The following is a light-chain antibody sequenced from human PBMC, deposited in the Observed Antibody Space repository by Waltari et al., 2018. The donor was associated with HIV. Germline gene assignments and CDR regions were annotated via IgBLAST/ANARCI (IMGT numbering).Light chain of an antibody. V-gene: IGKV3-20*01. CDR3: QQYSSSPPIT. Sequence: EIVLTQSPGTLSLSPGERATLSCRASQSVSTSYLAWYQQKPGQAPRLLIYGASSRATGIPDRCSGSGSGTDFTITISRLEPEDFAVYYCQQYSSSPPITFGQGTRLEIK. CDR2: GAS. CDR1: QSVSTSY. J-gene: IGKJ5*01.